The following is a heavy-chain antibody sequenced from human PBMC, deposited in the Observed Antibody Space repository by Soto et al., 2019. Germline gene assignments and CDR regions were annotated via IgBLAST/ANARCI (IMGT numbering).Heavy chain of an antibody. CDR1: GGSISSSSYY. J-gene: IGHJ4*02. Sequence: QLQLQESGPGLVKASETLSLTCTVSGGSISSSSYYWGWIRQPPGKGLEWIGTIHYSGSAHYNPALNSRYSISVDTSKNQFPLKLSSVTAADTAVYFCARRTSGSYSDYWGQGILVTVSS. CDR2: IHYSGSA. V-gene: IGHV4-39*01. CDR3: ARRTSGSYSDY. D-gene: IGHD1-26*01.